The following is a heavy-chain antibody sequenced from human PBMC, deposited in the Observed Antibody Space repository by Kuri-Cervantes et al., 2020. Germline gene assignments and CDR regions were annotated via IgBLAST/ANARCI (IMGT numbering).Heavy chain of an antibody. D-gene: IGHD3-10*01. CDR1: GFTFSSYS. J-gene: IGHJ4*02. CDR2: ISSSSSYI. Sequence: GESLKISCAASGFTFSSYSMNWVRQAPGKGLEWVSSISSSSSYIYYADSVKGRFTISRDNSKNTLYLQMNSLRAEDTAVYYCTRGNGVIDYWGQGTLVTVSS. V-gene: IGHV3-21*04. CDR3: TRGNGVIDY.